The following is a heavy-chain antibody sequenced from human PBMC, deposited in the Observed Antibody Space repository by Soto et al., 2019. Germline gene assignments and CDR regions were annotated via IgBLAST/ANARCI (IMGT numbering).Heavy chain of an antibody. V-gene: IGHV1-2*02. CDR1: GYTFTGYY. CDR3: ARGFYGSDYYGMDI. J-gene: IGHJ6*02. Sequence: QVQLVQSGAEVKKPGASVKVSCKASGYTFTGYYIHWVRQAPGQGPEWMAWINPNSGATNFAQKFQDRVSVTRDTSISAAYMELTSLTFDDTAVYYCARGFYGSDYYGMDIWGQGTTVTVSS. CDR2: INPNSGAT. D-gene: IGHD3-10*01.